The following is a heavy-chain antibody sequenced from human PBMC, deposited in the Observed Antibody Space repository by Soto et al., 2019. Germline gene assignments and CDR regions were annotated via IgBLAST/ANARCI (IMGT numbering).Heavy chain of an antibody. Sequence: ASVKVSCKASGYTFTSYGISWVRQAPGQGLEWMGWISAYNGNTNYAQKLQGRVTMTTDTSTSTAYMELRSLRSDDTAVYYCARDITWELLSRHDAFAISGQGTMVPVSS. J-gene: IGHJ3*02. CDR3: ARDITWELLSRHDAFAI. CDR1: GYTFTSYG. D-gene: IGHD1-26*01. CDR2: ISAYNGNT. V-gene: IGHV1-18*01.